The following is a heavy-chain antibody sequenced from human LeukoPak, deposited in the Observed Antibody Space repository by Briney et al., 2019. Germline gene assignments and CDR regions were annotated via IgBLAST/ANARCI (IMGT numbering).Heavy chain of an antibody. CDR1: GYTFTSYY. CDR3: ARVATMIVVVNYFDY. J-gene: IGHJ4*02. V-gene: IGHV1-46*01. CDR2: INPSGGST. Sequence: ASVKVSCKASGYTFTSYYMYWVRQAPGQGLEWMGIINPSGGSTSYAQKFQGRVTMTRDTSTSTVYMELSSLRSEDTAVYYCARVATMIVVVNYFDYWGQGTLVTVSS. D-gene: IGHD3-22*01.